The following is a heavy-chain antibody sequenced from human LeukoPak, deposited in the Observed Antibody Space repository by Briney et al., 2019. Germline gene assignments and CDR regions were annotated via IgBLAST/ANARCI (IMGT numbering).Heavy chain of an antibody. CDR1: GGSISRSDYY. J-gene: IGHJ4*02. CDR3: ARGPPPDFDY. CDR2: FYYSGST. V-gene: IGHV4-39*07. Sequence: ASETLSLTCTVSGGSISRSDYYWGWIRQPPGKGLEWIGSFYYSGSTYYNPSLRGRVTMSVDTSKNQFSLNLNSVTAADTAVYYCARGPPPDFDYWGQGTLVTVSS.